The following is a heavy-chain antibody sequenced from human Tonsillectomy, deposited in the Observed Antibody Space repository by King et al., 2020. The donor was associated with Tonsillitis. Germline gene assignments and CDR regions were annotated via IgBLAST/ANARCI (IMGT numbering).Heavy chain of an antibody. D-gene: IGHD3-16*02. V-gene: IGHV4-39*01. CDR2: IYYSGST. CDR1: GGSISTNSYY. J-gene: IGHJ4*02. CDR3: APLGSRDYLWGSYRSY. Sequence: LQLQESGPGLVKPSETLSLTCTVSGGSISTNSYYWGWIRQPPGKGLEWIGSIYYSGSTYYNPSLKSRVTISIDTSKNQFSLKLSSVTAADTAVYYCAPLGSRDYLWGSYRSYWGQGPLVTVSS.